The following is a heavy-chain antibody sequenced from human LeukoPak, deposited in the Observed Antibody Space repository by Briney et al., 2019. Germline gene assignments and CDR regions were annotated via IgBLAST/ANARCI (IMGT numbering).Heavy chain of an antibody. D-gene: IGHD4-17*01. CDR3: ARRLDYGDYFDY. V-gene: IGHV3-66*01. J-gene: IGHJ4*02. CDR1: EFTVSSNY. Sequence: GGSLRLSCAASEFTVSSNYMSWVRQAPGKGLEWVSVIYSGGSTYYADSVKGRFTISGDNSRNTLYLQMNSLRAEDTAVYYCARRLDYGDYFDYWGQGTLVTVSS. CDR2: IYSGGST.